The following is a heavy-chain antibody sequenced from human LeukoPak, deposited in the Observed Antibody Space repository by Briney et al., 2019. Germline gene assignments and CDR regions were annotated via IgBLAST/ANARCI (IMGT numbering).Heavy chain of an antibody. V-gene: IGHV7-4-1*02. Sequence: ASVKVSCKASGYTFTTYTMNWVRQAPGQGLEWMGWINTNTGNPTYAQGFTGRFVFSLDTSVSTAYLQISSLKAEDTALYYCARAQYCSSTTCYSDYWGQGTLVTVSS. D-gene: IGHD2-2*01. CDR3: ARAQYCSSTTCYSDY. J-gene: IGHJ4*02. CDR1: GYTFTTYT. CDR2: INTNTGNP.